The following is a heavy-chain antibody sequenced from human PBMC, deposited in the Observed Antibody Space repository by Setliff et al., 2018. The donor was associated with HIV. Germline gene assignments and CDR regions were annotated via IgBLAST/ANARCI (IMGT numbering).Heavy chain of an antibody. CDR3: ARLRQWLALFDS. CDR1: GYTFNNYG. J-gene: IGHJ4*02. CDR2: INTHSGYT. D-gene: IGHD6-19*01. Sequence: ASVKVSCKASGYTFNNYGISWVRQAPGQGLEWMGWINTHSGYTNYAQNVQGRVTVTMDTSTSTAYMELRSLKSDDTAVYYCARLRQWLALFDSWGQGTLVTVSS. V-gene: IGHV1-18*01.